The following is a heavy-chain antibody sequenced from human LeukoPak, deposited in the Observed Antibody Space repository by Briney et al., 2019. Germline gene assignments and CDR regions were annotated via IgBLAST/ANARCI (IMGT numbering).Heavy chain of an antibody. CDR3: ARIFCSGGNCYHFDY. Sequence: SETLSLTCTVSGGSMSSSSNYWNWIRQPAGKGLEWIGRIYSSGTTTYNPSPKGRVTISLDTSKNQLSLKLTCVTAADTAVYYCARIFCSGGNCYHFDYWGQGTLVTVSS. D-gene: IGHD2-15*01. V-gene: IGHV4-61*02. CDR1: GGSMSSSSNY. J-gene: IGHJ4*02. CDR2: IYSSGTT.